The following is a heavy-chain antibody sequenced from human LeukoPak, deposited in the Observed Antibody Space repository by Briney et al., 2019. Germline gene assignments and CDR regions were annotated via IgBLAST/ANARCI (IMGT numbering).Heavy chain of an antibody. CDR2: IYYSGST. Sequence: SETLSLTCTVSGGSISSSSYYWGWIRQTPGKGLEWIGSIYYSGSTYYNPSLKSRVTISVDTSKNQFSLKLSSVTAADTAVYYCARDRVAARGFDFWGQGTLVTVSS. CDR1: GGSISSSSYY. J-gene: IGHJ4*02. D-gene: IGHD6-6*01. V-gene: IGHV4-39*07. CDR3: ARDRVAARGFDF.